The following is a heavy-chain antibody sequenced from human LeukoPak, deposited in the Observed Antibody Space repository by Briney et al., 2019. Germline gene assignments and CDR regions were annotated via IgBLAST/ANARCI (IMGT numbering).Heavy chain of an antibody. Sequence: GGSLRLSCAASGFTVSSNYMSWVRQAPGKGLEWVSAISGSGDSTYYADSVKGRFTISRDNSKNTLYVQMNSLRAEDTALYYCAKGRPCSSSSCYGSYFDDWGQGALVTVSS. V-gene: IGHV3-23*01. D-gene: IGHD2-2*01. CDR1: GFTVSSNY. J-gene: IGHJ4*02. CDR3: AKGRPCSSSSCYGSYFDD. CDR2: ISGSGDST.